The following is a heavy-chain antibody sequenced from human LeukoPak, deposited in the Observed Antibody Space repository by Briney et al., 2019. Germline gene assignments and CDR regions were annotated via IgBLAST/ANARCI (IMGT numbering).Heavy chain of an antibody. CDR1: GYSISGAYY. J-gene: IGHJ4*02. D-gene: IGHD7-27*01. V-gene: IGHV4-38-2*02. CDR2: IHYSGGT. Sequence: SETLSLTCTVSGYSISGAYYWGWVRQPPGKGLEWIGTIHYSGGTSYNPSLESRVTISVDPSKNQFSLKVTSVTAADTAVYFCARGFRGDNFDYWGQGTLVTVSS. CDR3: ARGFRGDNFDY.